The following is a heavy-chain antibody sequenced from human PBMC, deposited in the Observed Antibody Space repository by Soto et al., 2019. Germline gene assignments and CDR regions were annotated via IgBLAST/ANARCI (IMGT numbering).Heavy chain of an antibody. D-gene: IGHD3-22*01. Sequence: PGGSLRLSCAASGFTFSRYNMDWVRQTPGKGLEWIAHISPGSSSISYTDSVEGRFIVSRDNAKNSLFLHMNSLRDEDTAVYYCARGDNSDYYYFLDYWGQGTLVTVSS. J-gene: IGHJ4*02. CDR1: GFTFSRYN. CDR2: ISPGSSSI. V-gene: IGHV3-48*02. CDR3: ARGDNSDYYYFLDY.